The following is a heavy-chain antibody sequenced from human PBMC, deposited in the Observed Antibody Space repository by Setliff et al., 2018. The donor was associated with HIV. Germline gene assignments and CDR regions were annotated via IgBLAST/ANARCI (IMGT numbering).Heavy chain of an antibody. CDR1: GFTFNNHA. Sequence: LRLSCAASGFTFNNHAVTWFRQAPGKGLEWVSGISGRGVSTYYADSVKGRFTISRDNSKNTLYLQMNSLRAEDTAIYYCASWAGTTPATTFFGPIDYWGQGTLVTVSS. CDR3: ASWAGTTPATTFFGPIDY. V-gene: IGHV3-23*01. J-gene: IGHJ4*02. D-gene: IGHD4-17*01. CDR2: ISGRGVST.